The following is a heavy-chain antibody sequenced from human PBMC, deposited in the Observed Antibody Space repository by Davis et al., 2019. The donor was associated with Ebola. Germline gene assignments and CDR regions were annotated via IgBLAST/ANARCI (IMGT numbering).Heavy chain of an antibody. Sequence: SETLSLTCAVYGGSFSGYYWSWIRQPPGKGLEWIGEINHSGSTNYNPSLKSRVTISVATSKHQFSLKLSSVTAADTAVYYCARGDSYYDPSGYYAGPEAPDHWGQGTLVSVSS. CDR1: GGSFSGYY. J-gene: IGHJ4*02. CDR2: INHSGST. V-gene: IGHV4-34*01. D-gene: IGHD3-22*01. CDR3: ARGDSYYDPSGYYAGPEAPDH.